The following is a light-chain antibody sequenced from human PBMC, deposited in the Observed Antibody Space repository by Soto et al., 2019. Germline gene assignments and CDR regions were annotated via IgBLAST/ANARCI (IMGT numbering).Light chain of an antibody. CDR3: GSYSSTTTREV. V-gene: IGLV2-8*01. J-gene: IGLJ1*01. Sequence: QSALTQPPSASGSPGQSVAISCTGTSSDVGGYNYVSWYQQHPGKAPKLMIYEVNKRPSGVPDRFSGSKSGNTASLTVSGLQAEDEADYFCGSYSSTTTREVFGTGTKVTVL. CDR1: SSDVGGYNY. CDR2: EVN.